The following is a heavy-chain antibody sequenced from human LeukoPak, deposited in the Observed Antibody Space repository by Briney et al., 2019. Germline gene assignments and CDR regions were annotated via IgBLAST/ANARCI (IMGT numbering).Heavy chain of an antibody. CDR1: GYTFTGYY. V-gene: IGHV1-2*02. CDR2: INPNSGGT. D-gene: IGHD2-2*01. CDR3: ARERGSTSSGWFDP. Sequence: ASVKVSCKASGYTFTGYYMHWVRQAPGQGLEWMGWINPNSGGTNYAQKFQGRVTMTRDTSISTAYMELSRLRSDDTAVYYCARERGSTSSGWFDPWGQGTLVTASS. J-gene: IGHJ5*02.